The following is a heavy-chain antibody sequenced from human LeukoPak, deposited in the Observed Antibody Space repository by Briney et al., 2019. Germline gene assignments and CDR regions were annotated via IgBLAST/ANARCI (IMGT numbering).Heavy chain of an antibody. Sequence: GGSLRLSCAASGFTFSSYSMNWVRQAPGKGLEWVSSISSSSSYIYYADSVKGRFTISRDNAKNSLYLQMNSLRVEDTAVYYCARADSSSLGGPFDYWGQGTLVTVSS. CDR2: ISSSSSYI. CDR1: GFTFSSYS. CDR3: ARADSSSLGGPFDY. D-gene: IGHD6-6*01. V-gene: IGHV3-21*01. J-gene: IGHJ4*02.